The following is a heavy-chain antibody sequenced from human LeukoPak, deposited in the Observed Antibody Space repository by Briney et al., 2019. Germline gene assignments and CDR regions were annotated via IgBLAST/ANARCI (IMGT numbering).Heavy chain of an antibody. CDR2: IIPIFDIT. CDR3: ARVNRGQGVPPSMDV. D-gene: IGHD3-10*01. CDR1: GGTFSSSA. Sequence: SVKVSCKASGGTFSSSAINWVRQAPGHGLEWMGGIIPIFDITNYAQNFQDRVTITADKSTSTAYMDLSSLRSEDTAVYFCARVNRGQGVPPSMDVWGQGTTVTVSS. J-gene: IGHJ6*02. V-gene: IGHV1-69*10.